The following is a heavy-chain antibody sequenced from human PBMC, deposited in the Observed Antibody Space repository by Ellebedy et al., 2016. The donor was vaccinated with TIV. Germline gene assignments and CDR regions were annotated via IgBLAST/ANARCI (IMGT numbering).Heavy chain of an antibody. Sequence: GESLKISCAASGFTFSGYYMTWFRQAPGPGPAWVSYISYSGDLMYYADSVKGRFTTSRDNAENSLYLQMNSLRAEDTAVYYWARLGVIAAAGASDYWGQGTLVIVSS. D-gene: IGHD6-13*01. V-gene: IGHV3-11*01. CDR1: GFTFSGYY. CDR2: ISYSGDLM. CDR3: ARLGVIAAAGASDY. J-gene: IGHJ4*02.